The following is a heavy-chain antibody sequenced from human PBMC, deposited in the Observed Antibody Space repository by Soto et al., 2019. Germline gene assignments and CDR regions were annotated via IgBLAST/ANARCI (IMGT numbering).Heavy chain of an antibody. J-gene: IGHJ4*02. CDR2: INHSGST. CDR1: GGSFSGYY. CDR3: AGNYYGSGSYNY. Sequence: QVQLQQWGAGLLKPSETLSLTCAVYGGSFSGYYWSWIRQPPGKGLEWIGEINHSGSTNYNPSLKRRVTLSVDTSKNQFSLKLSSVTAADTAVYYCAGNYYGSGSYNYWGQGTLVTVSS. D-gene: IGHD3-10*01. V-gene: IGHV4-34*01.